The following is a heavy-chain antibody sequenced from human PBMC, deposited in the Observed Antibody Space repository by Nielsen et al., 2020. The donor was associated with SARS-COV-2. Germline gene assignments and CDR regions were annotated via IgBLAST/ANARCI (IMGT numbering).Heavy chain of an antibody. V-gene: IGHV3-23*05. CDR2: IDSGTTT. D-gene: IGHD6-19*01. CDR1: GFTRRSYA. Sequence: GGSLRLSFAASGFTRRSYAINWVRQAPGKGLEWIATIDSGTTTLYAESVKGRFSVSRDSSNNTVFLLMETLRAEDTAKYYCANGHSLSGWIGAYFYDFWGQGTQVTVSS. J-gene: IGHJ4*02. CDR3: ANGHSLSGWIGAYFYDF.